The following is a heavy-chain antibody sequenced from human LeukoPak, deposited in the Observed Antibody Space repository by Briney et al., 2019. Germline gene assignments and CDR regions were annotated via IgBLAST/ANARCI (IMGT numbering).Heavy chain of an antibody. V-gene: IGHV3-30*02. CDR3: ARDWWGYDSSGYYYVFYY. CDR2: IQYSGNNK. CDR1: GFTFINYG. Sequence: GGSLRLSCAASGFTFINYGMHWVRQAPGKGLEWVAFIQYSGNNKYYADSVKGRFTISRDNSKNTLYLQMNSLRAEDTAVYYCARDWWGYDSSGYYYVFYYWGQGTLVTVSS. J-gene: IGHJ4*02. D-gene: IGHD3-22*01.